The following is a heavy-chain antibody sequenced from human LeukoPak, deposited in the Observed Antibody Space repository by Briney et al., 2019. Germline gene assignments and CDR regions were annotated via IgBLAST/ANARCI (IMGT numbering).Heavy chain of an antibody. J-gene: IGHJ4*02. CDR3: AHLRATDWYFFDY. CDR2: IYWHDTK. D-gene: IGHD3-9*01. CDR1: GFSLSSPGVG. V-gene: IGHV2-5*01. Sequence: SGPTLVNPTQTLTLTCTFSGFSLSSPGVGVGWIRQPPGRALEWLAHIYWHDTKYYSPSLKSRLTISKDTSKNQAVLTMTNMDPVDTGTYFCAHLRATDWYFFDYWGQGTLVAVSS.